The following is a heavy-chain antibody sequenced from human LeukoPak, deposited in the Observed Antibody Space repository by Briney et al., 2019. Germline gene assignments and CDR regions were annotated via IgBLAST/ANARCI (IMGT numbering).Heavy chain of an antibody. V-gene: IGHV3-53*01. Sequence: GGSLRLSCAASGFTVSSNYMSWVRQAPGKGLEWVSIIYSGGSTFYADSVKGRFTISRDNSKNTLYLQMNSLRAEDTAVYYCARDGYYGSGSYFDYWGQGTLVTVSS. D-gene: IGHD3-10*01. CDR1: GFTVSSNY. CDR2: IYSGGST. J-gene: IGHJ4*02. CDR3: ARDGYYGSGSYFDY.